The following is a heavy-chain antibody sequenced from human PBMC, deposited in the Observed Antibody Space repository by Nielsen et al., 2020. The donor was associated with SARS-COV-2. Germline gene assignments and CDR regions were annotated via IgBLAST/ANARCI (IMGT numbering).Heavy chain of an antibody. CDR2: IYYSGST. D-gene: IGHD1-26*01. CDR3: ARGVGATIRSAFDI. CDR1: GGSISSYY. V-gene: IGHV4-59*01. Sequence: GSLRLSCTVSGGSISSYYWSWIRQPPGKGLEWIGYIYYSGSTNYNPSLKSRVTISVDTSKNQFSLKLSSVTAADTAVYYCARGVGATIRSAFDIWGQGTMVTVSS. J-gene: IGHJ3*02.